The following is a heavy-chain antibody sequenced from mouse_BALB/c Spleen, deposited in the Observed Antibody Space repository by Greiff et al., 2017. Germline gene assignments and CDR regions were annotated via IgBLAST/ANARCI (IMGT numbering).Heavy chain of an antibody. V-gene: IGHV1-54*01. Sequence: QVQLKESGAELVRPGTSVKVSCKASGYAFTNYLIEWVKQRPGQGLEWIGVINPGSGGTNYNEKFKGKANLTADKSSSTAYMQLSSLTSDDSAVYFCARSAHYPPGGAYWGQGTLVTVSA. D-gene: IGHD1-2*01. CDR3: ARSAHYPPGGAY. J-gene: IGHJ3*01. CDR1: GYAFTNYL. CDR2: INPGSGGT.